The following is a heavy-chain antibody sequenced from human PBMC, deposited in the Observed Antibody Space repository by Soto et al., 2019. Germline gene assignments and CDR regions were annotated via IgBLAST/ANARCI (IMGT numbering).Heavy chain of an antibody. V-gene: IGHV1-8*01. D-gene: IGHD6-25*01. J-gene: IGHJ4*02. Sequence: QVQLVQSGAEVRKPGASVKVSCKASGFPFTSLDINWVRQAPGQGLEWVVYMTPSGYIGFAQKFRGRVSMTRDASTSTVSMELSSLRSDDTAVYYCARYQEAAAFNDWGQGTLVTVSS. CDR3: ARYQEAAAFND. CDR2: MTPSGYI. CDR1: GFPFTSLD.